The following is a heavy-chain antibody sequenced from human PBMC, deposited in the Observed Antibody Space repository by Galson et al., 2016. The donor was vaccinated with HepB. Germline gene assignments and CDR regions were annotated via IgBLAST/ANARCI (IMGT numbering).Heavy chain of an antibody. D-gene: IGHD3-9*01. CDR2: IKRDGTEK. Sequence: SLRLSCAVSGFPVSSNYMTWVRQAPEKGLEWVAQIKRDGTEKDYADSMKGRFTISRDNAKNSVYLQINSLRAEDTAVYYCARNDWFRFDPWGQGTLVTVSS. V-gene: IGHV3-7*01. J-gene: IGHJ5*02. CDR3: ARNDWFRFDP. CDR1: GFPVSSNY.